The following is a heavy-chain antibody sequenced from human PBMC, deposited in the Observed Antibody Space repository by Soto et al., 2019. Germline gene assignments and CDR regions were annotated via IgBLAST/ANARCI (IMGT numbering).Heavy chain of an antibody. CDR1: GFTVSYNY. CDR3: TRDNNWSYDY. V-gene: IGHV3-53*01. CDR2: IYSGGST. D-gene: IGHD1-1*01. Sequence: EVQLVESGGGLIQPGGSLRLSCAASGFTVSYNYMTWVRQAPGKGLEWVSVIYSGGSTYYADSVKGRFTISRDNSKNTLYLQINSLRAEDTAVYYCTRDNNWSYDYWGQGILVTVSS. J-gene: IGHJ4*02.